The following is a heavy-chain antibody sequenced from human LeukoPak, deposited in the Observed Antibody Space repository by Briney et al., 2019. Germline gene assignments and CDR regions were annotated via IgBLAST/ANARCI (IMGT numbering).Heavy chain of an antibody. Sequence: ASVKVSCKASGGTFSSYAISWVRQAPGQGLEWMGGIIPIFGTANYAQKFQGRVTITADESTSTAYMELSSLRSEDTAVYYCARDGSGSYYKYDFDYWGQGTLVTVSS. CDR2: IIPIFGTA. J-gene: IGHJ4*02. V-gene: IGHV1-69*13. D-gene: IGHD3-10*01. CDR1: GGTFSSYA. CDR3: ARDGSGSYYKYDFDY.